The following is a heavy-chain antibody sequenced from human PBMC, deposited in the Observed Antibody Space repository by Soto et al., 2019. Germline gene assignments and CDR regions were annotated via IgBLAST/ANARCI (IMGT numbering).Heavy chain of an antibody. J-gene: IGHJ4*02. CDR1: GGTINSGYYY. V-gene: IGHV4-30-4*01. CDR3: ARSRYSGSYFFDY. CDR2: IHNSVST. D-gene: IGHD1-26*01. Sequence: SETLSLTCRVSGGTINSGYYYWSWIRQPPGKGLEWIAYIHNSVSTHYNPSLKSRVTISVDTSKNQFSLKLSSVTAADTAVYYCARSRYSGSYFFDYWGQGILVTVSS.